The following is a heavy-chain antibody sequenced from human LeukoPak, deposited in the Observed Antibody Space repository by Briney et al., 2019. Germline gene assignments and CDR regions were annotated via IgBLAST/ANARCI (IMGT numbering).Heavy chain of an antibody. V-gene: IGHV4-61*01. J-gene: IGHJ4*02. CDR1: GGSVSSGSYY. CDR2: IYYSGST. D-gene: IGHD6-19*01. CDR3: ARASGGYNSGWYLDY. Sequence: PSETLSLTCTVSGGSVSSGSYYWSWIRQPPGKGLEWIGYIYYSGSTNYNPSLKSRVTISVDTSKNQFSLKLSSVTAADTAVYYCARASGGYNSGWYLDYWGQGTLVTVSS.